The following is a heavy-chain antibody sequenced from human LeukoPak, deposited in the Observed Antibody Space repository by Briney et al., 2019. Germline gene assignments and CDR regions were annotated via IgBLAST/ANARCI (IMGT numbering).Heavy chain of an antibody. V-gene: IGHV3-30-3*01. J-gene: IGHJ4*02. Sequence: GGSLRLSCAASGFTFSSYAIHWVRQAPGKGLEWVSIISYDGSNKYYADSVKGRFTISRDNSKNTLDLQMNSLRADDTAVYYRARDPNYYDSSNYFDSWGQGTLVTVSS. D-gene: IGHD3-22*01. CDR2: ISYDGSNK. CDR3: ARDPNYYDSSNYFDS. CDR1: GFTFSSYA.